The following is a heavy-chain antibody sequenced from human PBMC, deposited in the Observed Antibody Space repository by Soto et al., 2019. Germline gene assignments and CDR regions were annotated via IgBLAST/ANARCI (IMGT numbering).Heavy chain of an antibody. Sequence: GGSLRLSCAASGFTFSSYAMSWVRQAPGKGLEWVSAISGYGSATYYADSVKGRLTISRDNSKNTLYLQMNSLRAEDTAVYYCAKDLKNKVATGYYMDVWGRGTTVTVSS. CDR1: GFTFSSYA. CDR3: AKDLKNKVATGYYMDV. J-gene: IGHJ6*03. V-gene: IGHV3-23*01. CDR2: ISGYGSAT. D-gene: IGHD5-12*01.